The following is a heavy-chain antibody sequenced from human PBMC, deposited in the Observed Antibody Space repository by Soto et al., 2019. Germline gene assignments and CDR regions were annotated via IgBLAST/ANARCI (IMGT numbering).Heavy chain of an antibody. CDR2: ISSSGSTI. V-gene: IGHV3-11*01. D-gene: IGHD3-10*01. J-gene: IGHJ4*02. CDR3: ARQAKWVTLYSKKRNYGSGSYPGY. Sequence: GGSLRLSCAASGFTFSDYYMSWIRQAPGKGLEWVSYISSSGSTIYYADSVKGRFTISRDNAKNSLYLQMNSLRAEDTAVYYCARQAKWVTLYSKKRNYGSGSYPGYWGQGTLVTVSS. CDR1: GFTFSDYY.